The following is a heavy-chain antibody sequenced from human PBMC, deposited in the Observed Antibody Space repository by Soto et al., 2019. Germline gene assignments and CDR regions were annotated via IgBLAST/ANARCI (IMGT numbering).Heavy chain of an antibody. CDR2: INPYGGAA. CDR1: GYTFTITW. J-gene: IGHJ4*02. D-gene: IGHD2-15*01. V-gene: IGHV1-46*01. Sequence: ASVKVSCKASGYTFTITWMHWVRQAPGQGLEWMGIINPYGGAATYAEKFQGRVTMTRDTSTATDYMELSSLRSEDTAMYYCARVSCSGGSCYHLXYWGQGTLVXVSS. CDR3: ARVSCSGGSCYHLXY.